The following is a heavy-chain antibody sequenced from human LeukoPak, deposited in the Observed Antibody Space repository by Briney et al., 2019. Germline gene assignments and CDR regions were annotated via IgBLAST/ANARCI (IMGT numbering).Heavy chain of an antibody. V-gene: IGHV3-30*14. CDR2: MSHSGTSI. D-gene: IGHD5-18*01. CDR1: GFTFNTYI. Sequence: GGSLRLSCAASGFTFNTYIMHWVRQSPGKGLEWVAVMSHSGTSIDYADSVKGRFTISRDNSKNTLYLQVNGLQTDDTAVYYCATDLRYGSNFFFQYWGLGTLVAVSS. CDR3: ATDLRYGSNFFFQY. J-gene: IGHJ4*02.